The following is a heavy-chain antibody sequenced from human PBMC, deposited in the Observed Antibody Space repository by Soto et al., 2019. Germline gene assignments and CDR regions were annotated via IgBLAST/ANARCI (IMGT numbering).Heavy chain of an antibody. D-gene: IGHD5-12*01. CDR2: IYYSGST. Sequence: SETLSLTCTVSGGSISSYYWSWIRQPPGKGLEWIGYIYYSGSTNYNPSLKSRVTISVDTSKNQFSLKLSSVTAADTAVYYCARFTDIVATSYFDYWGQGTLVTVSS. V-gene: IGHV4-59*01. J-gene: IGHJ4*02. CDR1: GGSISSYY. CDR3: ARFTDIVATSYFDY.